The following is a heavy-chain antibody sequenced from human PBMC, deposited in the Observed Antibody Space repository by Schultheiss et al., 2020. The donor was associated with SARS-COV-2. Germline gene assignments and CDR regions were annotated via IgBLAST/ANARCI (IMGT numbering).Heavy chain of an antibody. CDR3: ARPNFWSGPKGWFDP. J-gene: IGHJ5*02. CDR2: ISGSGGST. Sequence: GGSLRLSCAASGFTFSSYAMSWVRQAPGKGLEWVSAISGSGGSTYYADSVKGRFTISRDNSKNTLYLQMNSLRAEDTAVYYCARPNFWSGPKGWFDPWGQGPLVTVSS. CDR1: GFTFSSYA. D-gene: IGHD3-3*01. V-gene: IGHV3-23*01.